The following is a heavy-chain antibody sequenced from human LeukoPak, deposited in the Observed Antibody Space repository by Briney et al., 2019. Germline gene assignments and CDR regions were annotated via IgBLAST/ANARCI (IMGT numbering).Heavy chain of an antibody. CDR3: ARGPSGLLWFGEDY. V-gene: IGHV3-7*01. J-gene: IGHJ4*02. CDR2: IKQDGSEK. Sequence: GGSLRLSCAASGFTFSSYWMSWVRQAPGKGLEWVANIKQDGSEKYYVDSVKGRFTVSRDNAKNSLYLQMISLRAEDTAVYYCARGPSGLLWFGEDYWGQGTLVTVSS. CDR1: GFTFSSYW. D-gene: IGHD3-10*01.